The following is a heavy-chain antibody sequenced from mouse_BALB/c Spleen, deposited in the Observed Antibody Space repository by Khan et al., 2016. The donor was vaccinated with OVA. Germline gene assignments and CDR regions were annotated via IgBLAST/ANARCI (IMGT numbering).Heavy chain of an antibody. D-gene: IGHD1-1*02. J-gene: IGHJ3*01. V-gene: IGHV1S81*02. CDR1: GYTFTSYY. CDR2: INPSNGGT. CDR3: TRSGWAAFAY. Sequence: QVQLQQPGAELVKPGASVMLSCKASGYTFTSYYIYWVKQRPGQGLEWIGGINPSNGGTYFNEKFESKATLTVDKSSSTAFMQVSSLTSEDSAVYYCTRSGWAAFAYWGQGTLVTVSA.